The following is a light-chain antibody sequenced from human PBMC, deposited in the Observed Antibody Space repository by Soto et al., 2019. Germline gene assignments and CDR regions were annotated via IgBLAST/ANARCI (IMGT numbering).Light chain of an antibody. CDR2: LGS. CDR1: QSLLHSNGYYY. J-gene: IGKJ4*01. V-gene: IGKV2-28*01. CDR3: MQTLQTPLT. Sequence: DIVMTQSPLSLPVTPGEPASISCRSSQSLLHSNGYYYLDWYLQKPGQSPQVLIYLGSNRASGVSDRFSGSGSGTDFTLKISRVEAEDVGVYYCMQTLQTPLTFGGGNKVEIK.